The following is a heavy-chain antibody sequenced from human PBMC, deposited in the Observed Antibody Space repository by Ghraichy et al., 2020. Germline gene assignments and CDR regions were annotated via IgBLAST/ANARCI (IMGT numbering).Heavy chain of an antibody. V-gene: IGHV3-21*01. Sequence: GGSLRLSCAASGFTFSSYSMNWVRQAPGKGLEWVSSISSSSSYIYYADSVKGRFTISRDNAKNSLYLQMNGLRAEDTAVYYCARDQVTTRGWFDYWGQGTLVTVSS. D-gene: IGHD4-17*01. CDR3: ARDQVTTRGWFDY. CDR1: GFTFSSYS. CDR2: ISSSSSYI. J-gene: IGHJ4*02.